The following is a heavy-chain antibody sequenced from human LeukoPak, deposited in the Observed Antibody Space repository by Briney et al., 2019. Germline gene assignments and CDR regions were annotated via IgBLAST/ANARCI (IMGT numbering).Heavy chain of an antibody. J-gene: IGHJ6*02. Sequence: PSETLSLTCTVSGGSISSSSYYWGWIRQPPGKGLEWIGSINYSGSTYYNPSLKSRVTISVDTSKNQFSLKLSSVTAADTAVYYCARLPHYYYYGMDVWGQGITVTVSS. CDR1: GGSISSSSYY. CDR2: INYSGST. CDR3: ARLPHYYYYGMDV. V-gene: IGHV4-39*01.